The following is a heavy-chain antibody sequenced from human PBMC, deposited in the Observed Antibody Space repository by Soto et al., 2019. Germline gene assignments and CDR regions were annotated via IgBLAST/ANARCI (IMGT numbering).Heavy chain of an antibody. CDR3: ARRYMTTGYNWFDP. Sequence: SETLSLTCAVYGGSFSGYYWSWIRQPPGKGLEWIGEINHSGSTNYNPSLKSRVTISVDTSKNQFSLKLSSVTAADTAVYYCARRYMTTGYNWFDPWGQGTLVTVSS. J-gene: IGHJ5*02. D-gene: IGHD4-17*01. CDR1: GGSFSGYY. V-gene: IGHV4-34*01. CDR2: INHSGST.